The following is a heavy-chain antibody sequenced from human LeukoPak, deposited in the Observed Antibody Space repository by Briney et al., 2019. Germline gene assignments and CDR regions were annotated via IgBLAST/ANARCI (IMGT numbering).Heavy chain of an antibody. CDR1: GFTFSSYW. D-gene: IGHD5-12*01. Sequence: GSLRLSCAASGFTFSSYWMSWVRQAPGKGLEWVANIKQDGSEKYYVDSVKGRFTISRDNAKNSLYLQMNSLRAGDTAVYYCASLATIRGDFDYWGQGTLVTVSS. CDR2: IKQDGSEK. CDR3: ASLATIRGDFDY. J-gene: IGHJ4*02. V-gene: IGHV3-7*03.